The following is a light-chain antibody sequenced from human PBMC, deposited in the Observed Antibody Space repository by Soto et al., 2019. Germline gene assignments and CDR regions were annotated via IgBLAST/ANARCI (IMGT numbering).Light chain of an antibody. J-gene: IGKJ1*01. CDR1: QSVSSSY. V-gene: IGKV3-20*01. Sequence: EIVLTQSPGTLSLSPGERATLSCRASQSVSSSYLAWYQQKPGQAPRLLIYGASSRATGIPDRFSGSGSGTDFTLTISRLEPEDFAVYYCQQDCSSPRTFGQGNKVYIK. CDR2: GAS. CDR3: QQDCSSPRT.